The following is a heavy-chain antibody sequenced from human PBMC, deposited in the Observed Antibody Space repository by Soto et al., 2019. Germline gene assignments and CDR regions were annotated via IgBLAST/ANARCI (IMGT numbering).Heavy chain of an antibody. D-gene: IGHD6-13*01. CDR1: GGSISSYY. CDR2: IYYSGST. J-gene: IGHJ5*02. CDR3: ARHRYSSFAPVWRWFDP. V-gene: IGHV4-59*08. Sequence: SETLSLTCTVSGGSISSYYWSWIRQPPGKGLEWIGYIYYSGSTNYNPSLKSRVTISVDTSKNQFSLKLSSVTAADTAVYYCARHRYSSFAPVWRWFDPWGQGTLVTVSS.